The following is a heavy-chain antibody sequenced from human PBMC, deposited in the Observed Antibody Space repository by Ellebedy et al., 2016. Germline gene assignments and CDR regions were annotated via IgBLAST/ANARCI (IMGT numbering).Heavy chain of an antibody. CDR2: SINKVDWHTT. CDR3: ARGPHRFTSGSYYYEGFDS. J-gene: IGHJ4*02. CDR1: GFTFSDHY. Sequence: GESLKISXAASGFTFSDHYMDWVRQAPGKGLEWVGRSINKVDWHTTEYAASVKGRFTISRDNSKTTLYLQLDSLRGEDTAVYYCARGPHRFTSGSYYYEGFDSWGQGTLVTVSS. D-gene: IGHD3-10*01. V-gene: IGHV3-72*01.